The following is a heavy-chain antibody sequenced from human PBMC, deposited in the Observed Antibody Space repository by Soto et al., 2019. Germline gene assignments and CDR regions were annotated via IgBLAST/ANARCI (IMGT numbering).Heavy chain of an antibody. D-gene: IGHD1-1*01. Sequence: PSETLSLTCTVSGGSISSGGYYWSWIRQHPGKGLEWIGYIYYSGSTYYNPSLKSRVTISVDTSKNQFSLNLSSVTAADTAVYYCARSPARSGTSRFDPWGQGTLVTVSS. CDR1: GGSISSGGYY. V-gene: IGHV4-31*03. J-gene: IGHJ5*02. CDR2: IYYSGST. CDR3: ARSPARSGTSRFDP.